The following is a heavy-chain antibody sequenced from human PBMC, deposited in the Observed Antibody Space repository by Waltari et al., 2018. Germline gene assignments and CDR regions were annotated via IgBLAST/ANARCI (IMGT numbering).Heavy chain of an antibody. CDR2: IKQDGSEK. CDR3: VTGLTTVTAKDYFDH. CDR1: GLTFSNFC. Sequence: EVQLVESGGGSVQPGGSLSLSCAASGLTFSNFCMNWVGQAPGKGLEWVANIKQDGSEKNYVDSVEGRFSISRDNAQNSLYLQMNSLRAEDTAIYYCVTGLTTVTAKDYFDHWGQGALVTVS. D-gene: IGHD4-17*01. V-gene: IGHV3-7*01. J-gene: IGHJ4*02.